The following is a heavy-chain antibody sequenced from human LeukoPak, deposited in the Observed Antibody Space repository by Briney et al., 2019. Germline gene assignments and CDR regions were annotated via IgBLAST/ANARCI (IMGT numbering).Heavy chain of an antibody. D-gene: IGHD6-19*01. CDR3: ARADEWLVLFDY. CDR2: INPNSGGT. V-gene: IGHV1-2*06. CDR1: GYTFTGYY. Sequence: GASVKVSCKASGYTFTGYYMHWVRQAPGQGLEWMGRINPNSGGTNYAQKFQGRVTMTRDTSISKAYMELSRLRSDDTAVYYCARADEWLVLFDYWGKGTLVTVSS. J-gene: IGHJ4*02.